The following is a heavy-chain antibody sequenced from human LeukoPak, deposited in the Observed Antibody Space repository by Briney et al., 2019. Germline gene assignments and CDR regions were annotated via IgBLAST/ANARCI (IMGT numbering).Heavy chain of an antibody. CDR3: ARAYDSSGSLDY. CDR2: INPGGGST. J-gene: IGHJ4*02. Sequence: ASVKVSXKASGYTFTSYYMHWVRQAPGQGLERMGIINPGGGSTSYAQKFQGRVTMTRDTSTSTVYMELSSLRSEDTAVYYCARAYDSSGSLDYWGQGTLVTVSS. CDR1: GYTFTSYY. V-gene: IGHV1-46*01. D-gene: IGHD3-22*01.